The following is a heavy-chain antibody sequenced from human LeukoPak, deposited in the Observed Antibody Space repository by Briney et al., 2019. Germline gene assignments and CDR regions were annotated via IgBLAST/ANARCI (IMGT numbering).Heavy chain of an antibody. CDR2: ISSSSSYI. CDR1: GFTFSSYS. CDR3: ARGTPYYYYYMDV. J-gene: IGHJ6*03. Sequence: PGGSLRLSCAASGFTFSSYSMNWVRQAPGKGLEWVSSISSSSSYIYYADSVKGRFTISRDNAKNSLYLQMNSLRVEDTAVYYCARGTPYYYYYMDVWGKGTTVTISS. V-gene: IGHV3-21*01.